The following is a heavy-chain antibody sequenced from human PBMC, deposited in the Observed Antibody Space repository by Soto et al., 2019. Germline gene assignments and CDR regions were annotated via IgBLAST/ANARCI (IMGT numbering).Heavy chain of an antibody. CDR1: GGSFSGYY. D-gene: IGHD3-10*01. V-gene: IGHV4-34*01. Sequence: QVQLQQWGAGLLKPSETLSLTCAVYGGSFSGYYWSWIRQPPGKGLEWIGEINHSGSTNYNPSLKSRVTISVDTXXNXFXXKLSAVTAADTAVYYCARGLGRGGSGSYYAGWFDYWGQGTLVTVSS. CDR2: INHSGST. J-gene: IGHJ4*02. CDR3: ARGLGRGGSGSYYAGWFDY.